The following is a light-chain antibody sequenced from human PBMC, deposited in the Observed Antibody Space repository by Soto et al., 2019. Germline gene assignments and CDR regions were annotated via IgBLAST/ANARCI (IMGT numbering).Light chain of an antibody. V-gene: IGKV3-20*01. J-gene: IGKJ1*01. CDR3: HQYGDSPPT. CDR2: GTS. Sequence: EIVLTQSPGTLSLSPGESATLSCRASQSVSSNSLAWYRRNPGQPPSLLIYGTSTRATDIPRRFSGSGSGTGFTLTITRLEPEDFAVYFCHQYGDSPPTFGQGTKVEVK. CDR1: QSVSSNS.